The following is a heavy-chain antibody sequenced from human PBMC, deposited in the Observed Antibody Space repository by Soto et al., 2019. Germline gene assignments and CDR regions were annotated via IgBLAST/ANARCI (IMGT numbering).Heavy chain of an antibody. CDR3: ARGASYRWVY. CDR1: GCSVNTGYW. Sequence: QVQLQESGPGLLKPAGTLALTCAVSGCSVNTGYWWSWVRQPRGKGLEWIGEVNHSGNTNYSQTLTSRHTTSVDKSGNQVSLALTTVAADDTAVYYGARGASYRWVYWGQGTLVTVSS. V-gene: IGHV4-4*02. J-gene: IGHJ4*02. D-gene: IGHD3-16*02. CDR2: VNHSGNT.